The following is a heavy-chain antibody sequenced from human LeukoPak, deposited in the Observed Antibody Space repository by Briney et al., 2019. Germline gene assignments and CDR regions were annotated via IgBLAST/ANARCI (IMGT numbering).Heavy chain of an antibody. V-gene: IGHV1-3*01. D-gene: IGHD6-13*01. CDR2: INAGNGNT. CDR3: ARSPRVAAAGHHFDS. CDR1: GYTFTGYY. Sequence: ASVKVSCKASGYTFTGYYMHWVRQAPGQGLEWVGWINAGNGNTKYSQKFQGRVTITRDTSASSAYMELSGLRSEDTAVYYCARSPRVAAAGHHFDSWGQGTLVTVSS. J-gene: IGHJ4*02.